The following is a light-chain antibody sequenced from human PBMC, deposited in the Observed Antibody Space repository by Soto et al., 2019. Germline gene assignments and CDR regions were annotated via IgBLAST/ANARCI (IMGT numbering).Light chain of an antibody. V-gene: IGKV1-9*01. J-gene: IGKJ4*01. CDR1: QGIGSY. Sequence: DFPLIQSPSFLSASVGDRVTITCRASQGIGSYLGWYQQAPGKAPKLLIYGASTLQSGVPSRFSGSGSGTEFTLTISSLQPEDFATYYCQQLNTYPAFGGGTKVDIK. CDR3: QQLNTYPA. CDR2: GAS.